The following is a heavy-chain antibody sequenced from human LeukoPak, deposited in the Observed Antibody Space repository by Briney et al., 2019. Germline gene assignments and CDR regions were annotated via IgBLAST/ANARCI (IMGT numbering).Heavy chain of an antibody. CDR1: GFTFSSYS. CDR2: ISSSGSTI. D-gene: IGHD2-15*01. J-gene: IGHJ4*02. Sequence: GGSLRLSCAASGFTFSSYSMNWVRQAPGKGLEWVSYISSSGSTIYYADSVKGRFTISRDNAKNSLYLQMNSLRAEDTAVYYCARGGYCSGGSCHLDYWGQGTLVTVSS. V-gene: IGHV3-48*04. CDR3: ARGGYCSGGSCHLDY.